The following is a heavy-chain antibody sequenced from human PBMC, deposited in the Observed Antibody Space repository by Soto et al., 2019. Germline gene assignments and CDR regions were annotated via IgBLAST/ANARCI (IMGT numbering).Heavy chain of an antibody. CDR3: ARDNGVGP. J-gene: IGHJ5*02. V-gene: IGHV4-30-4*01. Sequence: QVQLQQSGPGLVTPSQTLSLTCTVPGGSISSGDYYWSWIRQPPGKGPEWNGDMYDSGSTYYNSSLKGPINITLDTTQNPFPLELTRVTGRNTAEYYWARDNGVGPWGQGTLVTVSS. CDR2: MYDSGST. CDR1: GGSISSGDYY. D-gene: IGHD2-8*01.